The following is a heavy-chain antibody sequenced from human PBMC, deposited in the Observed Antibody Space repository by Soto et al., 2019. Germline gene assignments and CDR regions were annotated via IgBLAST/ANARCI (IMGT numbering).Heavy chain of an antibody. CDR2: ISGSGGST. V-gene: IGHV3-23*01. CDR1: GFTFAAYA. CDR3: AKDYHHYDSSGYYY. D-gene: IGHD3-22*01. Sequence: EVQLLESGGGLVQPGGSLRLSCAASGFTFAAYAMSWVRQAPGKGLGWVSGISGSGGSTYYADSVKGRFTISRDTSRDTLFLQMNSLRAEDTAVYYCAKDYHHYDSSGYYYCGQGTLVTVSS. J-gene: IGHJ4*02.